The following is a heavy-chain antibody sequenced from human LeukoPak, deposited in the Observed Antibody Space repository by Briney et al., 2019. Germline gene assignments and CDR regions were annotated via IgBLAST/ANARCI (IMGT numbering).Heavy chain of an antibody. D-gene: IGHD6-6*01. Sequence: GGSLRLSCAASGFTFDDYAMHWVRQAPGKGLEWVSGISWNSGSIGYADSVKGRFTISRDNAKNSLYLQMNSLRAEDTALYYCAKSSHWYSSSSGESEYFQHWGQGTLVTVSS. CDR3: AKSSHWYSSSSGESEYFQH. CDR1: GFTFDDYA. J-gene: IGHJ1*01. V-gene: IGHV3-9*01. CDR2: ISWNSGSI.